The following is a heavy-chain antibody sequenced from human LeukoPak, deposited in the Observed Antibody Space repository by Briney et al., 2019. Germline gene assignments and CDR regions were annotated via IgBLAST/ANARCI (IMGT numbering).Heavy chain of an antibody. CDR1: GFTFSSYG. CDR3: AKNAITIHYYYYMDV. CDR2: ISYDGSNK. D-gene: IGHD2-2*01. V-gene: IGHV3-30*18. Sequence: WGSLRLSCAASGFTFSSYGIHWVRQVPGKGLEWVAVISYDGSNKYYADSVKGRFTISRDNSKNTLYLQMNSLRAEDTAVYYCAKNAITIHYYYYMDVWGKGTTVTVSS. J-gene: IGHJ6*03.